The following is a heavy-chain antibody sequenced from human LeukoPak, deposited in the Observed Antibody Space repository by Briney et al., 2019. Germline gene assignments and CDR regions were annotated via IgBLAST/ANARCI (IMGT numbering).Heavy chain of an antibody. Sequence: TSQTLSLTCTVSGGSISSYYWSWIRQPPGKGLEWIGYIYYSGSTNYNPSLKSRVTISVDTSKNQFSLKLSSVTAADTAVYYCARGRTSYGRSNWFDPWGQGTLVTVSS. J-gene: IGHJ5*02. CDR2: IYYSGST. CDR1: GGSISSYY. D-gene: IGHD1-26*01. CDR3: ARGRTSYGRSNWFDP. V-gene: IGHV4-59*01.